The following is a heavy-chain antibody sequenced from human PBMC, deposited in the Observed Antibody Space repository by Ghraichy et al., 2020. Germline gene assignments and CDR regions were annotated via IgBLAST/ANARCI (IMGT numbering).Heavy chain of an antibody. J-gene: IGHJ6*02. CDR2: ISYDGENR. D-gene: IGHD3-16*01. Sequence: GESLNISCVASGFSFSTYGMHWARQAPGKGLEWGAVISYDGENRDYADSVKGRFTISRDNSRNTLFLQMTRLRADDTAVNYCANSLRTYNYHYGPNVWGHGTRVTVSS. CDR1: GFSFSTYG. V-gene: IGHV3-30*18. CDR3: ANSLRTYNYHYGPNV.